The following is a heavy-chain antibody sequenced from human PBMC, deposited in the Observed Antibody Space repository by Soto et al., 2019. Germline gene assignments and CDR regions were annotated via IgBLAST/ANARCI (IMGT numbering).Heavy chain of an antibody. D-gene: IGHD6-13*01. J-gene: IGHJ5*02. CDR2: ISSNSAYI. CDR1: GFTFRSFT. V-gene: IGHV3-21*01. Sequence: NXGGSLRLSCAASGFTFRSFTMNWVRQAPGKGLEWVSTISSNSAYIYYTDALRGRFTISRDNAKNSLHPQMNSLRAEDTAVYYCTRDASRDSSARGWFDPWGPGTLVTVSS. CDR3: TRDASRDSSARGWFDP.